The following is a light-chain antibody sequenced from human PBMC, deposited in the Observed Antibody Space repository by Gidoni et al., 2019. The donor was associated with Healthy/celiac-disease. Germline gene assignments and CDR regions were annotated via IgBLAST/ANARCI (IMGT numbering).Light chain of an antibody. CDR2: GAS. J-gene: IGKJ1*01. CDR1: QSVSSN. CDR3: LQYNNWPRT. V-gene: IGKV3-15*01. Sequence: DIVMTQSPATLSVSPGERATLSCRASQSVSSNLAWYQQKPGQAPRLLMYGASTRATGIPARFSGSGSGTEFTLTISSLQSEDFAVYYCLQYNNWPRTFGQGTKVEIK.